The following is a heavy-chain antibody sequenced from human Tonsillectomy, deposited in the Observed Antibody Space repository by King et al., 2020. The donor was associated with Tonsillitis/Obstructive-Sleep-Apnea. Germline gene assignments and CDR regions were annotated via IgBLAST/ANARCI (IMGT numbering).Heavy chain of an antibody. CDR1: GFSLNTGGVG. CDR3: ARGSYDFDAFDI. Sequence: ITLKESGPTLVKPTQTLTLTCTFSGFSLNTGGVGVGWIRQPPGEALEWLALIYWDDDKHYSPSLKSRLTITEDTSKNQVVLTMTNMDPVDTATYYCARGSYDFDAFDIWGQGTMVTVSS. J-gene: IGHJ3*02. V-gene: IGHV2-5*02. D-gene: IGHD3-3*01. CDR2: IYWDDDK.